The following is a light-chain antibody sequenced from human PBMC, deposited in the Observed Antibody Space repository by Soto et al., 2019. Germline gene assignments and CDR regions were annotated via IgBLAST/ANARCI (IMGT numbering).Light chain of an antibody. CDR2: GAS. V-gene: IGKV3-20*01. CDR1: QSVSSSY. Sequence: EIVLTQSPGTLSLSPGERATLSCRASQSVSSSYLAWYQQKPGQAPRLLIYGASSRATGIPDRFSGSGSGTDFTLTISCLEPEDFAVYYCQQYGSSPQLTFGGGTKVEIK. J-gene: IGKJ4*01. CDR3: QQYGSSPQLT.